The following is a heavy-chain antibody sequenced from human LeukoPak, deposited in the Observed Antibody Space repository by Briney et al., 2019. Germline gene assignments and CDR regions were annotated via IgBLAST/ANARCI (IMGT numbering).Heavy chain of an antibody. V-gene: IGHV1-18*01. CDR3: ARGLMVRGVIITRYFDL. D-gene: IGHD3-10*01. Sequence: ASVKVSCKAFGYTFTSYGISWVRQAPGQGLEWRGWINTYNGNTKYAQKLQGRVTMTTDTSTSTAYMELRRLRSDDTAVYYCARGLMVRGVIITRYFDLWGRGTLVTVSS. J-gene: IGHJ2*01. CDR1: GYTFTSYG. CDR2: INTYNGNT.